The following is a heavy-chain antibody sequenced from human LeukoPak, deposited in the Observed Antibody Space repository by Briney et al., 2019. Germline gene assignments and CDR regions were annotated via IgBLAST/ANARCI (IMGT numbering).Heavy chain of an antibody. CDR2: ISSSSSTI. CDR1: GFTFSSYS. Sequence: PGGSLRLSCAASGFTFSSYSMNWVRQAPGKGLEWVSYISSSSSTIYYADSMKGRFTISRDNAKNSLYLQMNSLRAEDTAVYYCAREQWQWLYVFDIWGQGTMVTVSS. J-gene: IGHJ3*02. CDR3: AREQWQWLYVFDI. V-gene: IGHV3-48*01. D-gene: IGHD6-19*01.